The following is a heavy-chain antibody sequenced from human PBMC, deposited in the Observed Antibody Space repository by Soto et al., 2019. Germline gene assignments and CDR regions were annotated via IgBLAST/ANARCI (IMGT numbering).Heavy chain of an antibody. J-gene: IGHJ2*01. D-gene: IGHD3-10*02. V-gene: IGHV3-33*01. CDR3: AEDGIRGVRSVSAFLLNRSSDL. CDR2: IWYDGSTK. Sequence: PGKGLEWVAVIWYDGSTKYYADSVKGRFTISRDNSKNTLYLKMNSLRAEDMFFFFQAEDGIRGVRSVSAFLLNRSSDL.